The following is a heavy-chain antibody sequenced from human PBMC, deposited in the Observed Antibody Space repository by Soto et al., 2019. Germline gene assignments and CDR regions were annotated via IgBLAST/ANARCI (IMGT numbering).Heavy chain of an antibody. D-gene: IGHD3-22*01. CDR3: ARHWDYDSSGYYSRAGWFDP. V-gene: IGHV4-4*02. CDR2: IYHSGST. CDR1: GGSISSSNW. J-gene: IGHJ5*02. Sequence: SETLSLTCAVSGGSISSSNWWTWVRQPPGKGLEWIGEIYHSGSTNYNPSLKSRVTISVDTSKNQFSLKLSSVTAADTAVYYCARHWDYDSSGYYSRAGWFDPWGQGTLVTVSS.